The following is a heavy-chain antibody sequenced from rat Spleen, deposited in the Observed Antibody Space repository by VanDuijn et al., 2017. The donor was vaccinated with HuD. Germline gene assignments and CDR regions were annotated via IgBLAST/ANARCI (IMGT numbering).Heavy chain of an antibody. Sequence: EVQLQESGPGLVKPSQSLSLTCSVTGYSITRSYRWNWIRKFPGNKLEWMGYINSAGSTNYNPSLKSRISITRDTSKNQFFLQVNSVTTEDTATYYCARSRGIGTTQDPFAYWGQGTLVTVSS. CDR1: GYSITRSYR. V-gene: IGHV3-3*01. D-gene: IGHD1-5*01. CDR2: INSAGST. J-gene: IGHJ3*01. CDR3: ARSRGIGTTQDPFAY.